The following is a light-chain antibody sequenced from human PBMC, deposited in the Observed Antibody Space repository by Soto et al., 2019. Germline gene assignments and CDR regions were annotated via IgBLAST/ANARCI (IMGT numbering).Light chain of an antibody. CDR1: QSFSGT. Sequence: EIVLTQSPATLSLSPGERATLSCRASQSFSGTLAWYQQKPGQAPRLLIYNTSNRASSIPARFSGSGSGTDFTLTISSLEPEDFAVYYCQQRGNWPLTFGPGTKV. CDR2: NTS. V-gene: IGKV3-11*01. CDR3: QQRGNWPLT. J-gene: IGKJ3*01.